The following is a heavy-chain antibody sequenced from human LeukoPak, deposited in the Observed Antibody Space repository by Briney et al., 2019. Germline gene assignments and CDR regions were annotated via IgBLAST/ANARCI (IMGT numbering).Heavy chain of an antibody. V-gene: IGHV4-59*08. J-gene: IGHJ3*02. CDR2: NSGST. CDR1: GGSIGSYF. Sequence: SETLSLTCTVSGGSIGSYFWSWIRQPPGKGLEWIGYNSGSTKYNPSLKSRVTISVDTSKNQLSLKLSSVTAADTAVYYCPRGRGYGGNYLRAFDIWGQGAMVSVSS. D-gene: IGHD1-26*01. CDR3: PRGRGYGGNYLRAFDI.